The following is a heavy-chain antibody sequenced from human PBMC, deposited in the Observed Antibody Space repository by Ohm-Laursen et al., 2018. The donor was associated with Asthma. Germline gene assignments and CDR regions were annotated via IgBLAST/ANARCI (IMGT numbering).Heavy chain of an antibody. V-gene: IGHV3-30*04. CDR1: GFTFRSYA. D-gene: IGHD4-17*01. CDR2: ISYDGSNK. J-gene: IGHJ3*02. Sequence: SLRLSCAASGFTFRSYAMHWVRQAPGKGLEWVAVISYDGSNKYYADSVKGRFTISRDNSKNTLYLQMNSLRAEDTAVYYCARVMTTVTLYDAFDIWGQGTMVTVSS. CDR3: ARVMTTVTLYDAFDI.